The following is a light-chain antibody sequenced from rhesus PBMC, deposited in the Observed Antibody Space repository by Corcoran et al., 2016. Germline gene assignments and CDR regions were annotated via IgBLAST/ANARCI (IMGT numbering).Light chain of an antibody. Sequence: DLQMTQSPSSLSASVRDTVTMTCRASQRISSWYAWYQQKPGKAPNLLNYKAAPLQRGAPSRCSGSGSGTDFTLTISSMPSEDFATYYCQHYGSRQFTFGPETKLDI. J-gene: IGKJ3*01. CDR3: QHYGSRQFT. V-gene: IGKV1-22*01. CDR2: KAA. CDR1: QRISSW.